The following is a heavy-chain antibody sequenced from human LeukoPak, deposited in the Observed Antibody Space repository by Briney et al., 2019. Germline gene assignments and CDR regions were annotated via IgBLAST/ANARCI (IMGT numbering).Heavy chain of an antibody. Sequence: EASVKVSCKASGYTFSTYGISWVRQAPGQGLEWMGWISAYKGNTYYAQKLQGRVTITADKSTSTAYMELSSLRSEDTAVYYCARSGSIAARQGGDWFDPWGQGTLVTVSS. D-gene: IGHD6-6*01. CDR3: ARSGSIAARQGGDWFDP. V-gene: IGHV1-18*01. CDR2: ISAYKGNT. J-gene: IGHJ5*02. CDR1: GYTFSTYG.